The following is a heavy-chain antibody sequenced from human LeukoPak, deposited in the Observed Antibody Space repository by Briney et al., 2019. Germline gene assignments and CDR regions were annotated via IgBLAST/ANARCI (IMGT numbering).Heavy chain of an antibody. V-gene: IGHV1-18*01. CDR2: ISAYNGNT. CDR3: ARDRQCGY. D-gene: IGHD2-21*01. J-gene: IGHJ4*02. Sequence: ISWVRQXPGXGLEWMGWISAYNGNTNYAPKFQGRVTMTTDTPTSTAYMELRSLRSDDTAVYYCARDRQCGYWGQGTLVTVSS.